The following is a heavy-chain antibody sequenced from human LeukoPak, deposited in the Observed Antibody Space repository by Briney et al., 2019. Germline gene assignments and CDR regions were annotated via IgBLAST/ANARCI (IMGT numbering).Heavy chain of an antibody. Sequence: GVSLRLSCAASGFTFRNYGMYWVRQAPGKGLDWVAYIRSEGSDKYPAEPVKGRFSISSGKSENTVHLPMDSLRSDDTSVYYCAKFCYSDSSGYCGIDYWGQGALVTVSS. V-gene: IGHV3-30*02. CDR1: GFTFRNYG. D-gene: IGHD3-22*01. J-gene: IGHJ4*02. CDR2: IRSEGSDK. CDR3: AKFCYSDSSGYCGIDY.